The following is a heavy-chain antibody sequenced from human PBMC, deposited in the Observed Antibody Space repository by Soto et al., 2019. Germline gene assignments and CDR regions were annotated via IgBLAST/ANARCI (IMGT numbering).Heavy chain of an antibody. CDR1: GFTFDDYA. CDR3: VKDESINWYSGHFRQ. V-gene: IGHV3-9*01. CDR2: INWNSGSI. D-gene: IGHD6-13*01. J-gene: IGHJ1*01. Sequence: EVQLVESGGGLVQPGRSLRLSCAASGFTFDDYAMHWVRQVPGKGLEWVSGINWNSGSIGYGDSVKGRFAISRDNAKNSLHLQMNSLSAEDTAFYYCVKDESINWYSGHFRQWGQCTLVTVSS.